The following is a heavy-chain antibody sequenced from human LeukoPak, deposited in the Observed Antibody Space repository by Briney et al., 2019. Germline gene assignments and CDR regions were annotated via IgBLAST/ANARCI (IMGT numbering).Heavy chain of an antibody. CDR1: GGTFSSYA. J-gene: IGHJ6*02. V-gene: IGHV1-69*13. CDR2: IIPIFGTA. Sequence: SVEVSCKASGGTFSSYAISWVRQAPGQGLEWMGGIIPIFGTANYAQKFQGRVTITADESTSTAYMELSSLRSEDTAVYYCARRIVVVPAALGTFYYYGMDVWGQGTTVTVSS. D-gene: IGHD2-2*01. CDR3: ARRIVVVPAALGTFYYYGMDV.